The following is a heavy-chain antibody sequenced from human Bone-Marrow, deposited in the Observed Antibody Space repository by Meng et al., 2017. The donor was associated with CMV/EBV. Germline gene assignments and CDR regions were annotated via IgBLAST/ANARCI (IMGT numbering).Heavy chain of an antibody. V-gene: IGHV4-39*07. CDR3: ARVPITPSYHYGMDV. J-gene: IGHJ6*02. CDR2: IYYNENT. CDR1: GGSISSSSYY. Sequence: GSLRLSCSVSGGSISSSSYYWGWIRQPPGKGLEWIGNIYYNENTYYNASLKSRVTISVDTSKNQFSLKLSSVTAEDTAVYYCARVPITPSYHYGMDVWGQGTMVTVSS. D-gene: IGHD5-24*01.